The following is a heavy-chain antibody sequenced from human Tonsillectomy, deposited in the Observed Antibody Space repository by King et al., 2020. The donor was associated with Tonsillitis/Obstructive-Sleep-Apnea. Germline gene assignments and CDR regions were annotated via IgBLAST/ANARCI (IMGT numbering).Heavy chain of an antibody. J-gene: IGHJ3*02. CDR2: IPGHGGAT. Sequence: VQLVESGGGVVQPGGSLRLSCAASGFTFDDYAVHWVRQAPGKGLEWVSLIPGHGGATFYADSVKGRFIIYRDNRKNSLYLHMNSLRTEDTALYYCTKGIDCGGNVAFDIWGQGKMVTVSS. V-gene: IGHV3-43*02. CDR1: GFTFDDYA. D-gene: IGHD4-23*01. CDR3: TKGIDCGGNVAFDI.